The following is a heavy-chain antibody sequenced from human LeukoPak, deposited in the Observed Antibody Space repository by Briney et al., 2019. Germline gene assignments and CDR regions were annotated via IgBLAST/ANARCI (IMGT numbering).Heavy chain of an antibody. J-gene: IGHJ5*02. CDR3: ARDGYTLGSFDP. CDR2: FDPEDGER. CDR1: GYTLTELS. D-gene: IGHD5-24*01. Sequence: ASVKVSCKVSGYTLTELSMHWVRQAPGKGLEWMGSFDPEDGERIYAQKFQGRVTMTRDTSTSTVYMELSSLRSEDTAVYYCARDGYTLGSFDPWGQGTLVTVSS. V-gene: IGHV1-24*01.